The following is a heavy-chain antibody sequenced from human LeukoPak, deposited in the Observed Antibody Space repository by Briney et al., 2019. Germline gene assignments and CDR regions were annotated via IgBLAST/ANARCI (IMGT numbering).Heavy chain of an antibody. Sequence: PSETLSLTCAVYGGSFSGYYWSWIHQPPGKGLEWIGEINHSETTNYNPSLKSRVTISLDTSKSQFSLKLNSVTAADTAVYYCARCGSTVPTDYFDYWGQGTLVTVSS. CDR3: ARCGSTVPTDYFDY. J-gene: IGHJ4*02. CDR1: GGSFSGYY. V-gene: IGHV4-34*01. CDR2: INHSETT. D-gene: IGHD4-17*01.